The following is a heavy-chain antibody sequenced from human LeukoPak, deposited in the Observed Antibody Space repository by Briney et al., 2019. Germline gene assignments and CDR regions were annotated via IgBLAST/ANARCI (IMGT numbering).Heavy chain of an antibody. Sequence: ASVKVSCKASGYPFSDYYMHWVRQAPGQGLEWMGWINPNRGGTNYAQKFQGRVTMTRDTSISTAYMELSSLKSDDTAVYYCARDRNSGSSLDIWGQRDNAHRLF. J-gene: IGHJ3*02. CDR1: GYPFSDYY. D-gene: IGHD6-6*01. CDR3: ARDRNSGSSLDI. V-gene: IGHV1-2*02. CDR2: INPNRGGT.